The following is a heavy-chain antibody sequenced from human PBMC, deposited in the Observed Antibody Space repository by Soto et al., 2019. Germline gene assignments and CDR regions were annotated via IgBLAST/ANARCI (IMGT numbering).Heavy chain of an antibody. CDR3: AKDMKWGGMTTIHYFDS. CDR1: GFTTYDYA. Sequence: GGSLRLSCAAAGFTTYDYAMHWVRQAPGKGLEWVSGISWNSETIDYADSVKGRFTISRDNAKSSLFLQMNSLRPDDTALYYCAKDMKWGGMTTIHYFDSWGQGTLVTVSS. D-gene: IGHD4-17*01. V-gene: IGHV3-9*02. CDR2: ISWNSETI. J-gene: IGHJ4*02.